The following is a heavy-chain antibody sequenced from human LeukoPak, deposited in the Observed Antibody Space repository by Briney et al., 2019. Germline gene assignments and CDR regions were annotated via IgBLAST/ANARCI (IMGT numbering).Heavy chain of an antibody. Sequence: GGSLRLSCAASGFTFSNCAMTWVRQAPGRGLEWVASISGSGASTYYADSVKGRFTISRDNSKNTVNLQMNSLRAEDTAVYFCAKDQSRVGGSDPFHDWGQGTLVIVSS. D-gene: IGHD1-26*01. V-gene: IGHV3-23*01. J-gene: IGHJ4*02. CDR2: ISGSGAST. CDR3: AKDQSRVGGSDPFHD. CDR1: GFTFSNCA.